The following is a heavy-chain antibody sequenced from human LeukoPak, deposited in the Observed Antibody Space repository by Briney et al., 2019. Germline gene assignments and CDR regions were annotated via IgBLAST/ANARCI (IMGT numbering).Heavy chain of an antibody. J-gene: IGHJ4*02. CDR2: INSDGSST. CDR3: ARGDGYNLVDY. D-gene: IGHD5-24*01. V-gene: IGHV3-74*01. CDR1: GLTFSSYW. Sequence: GGSLRLSCAASGLTFSSYWMHWVRQAPGKGLVWVSRINSDGSSTSYADSVKGRFTISRDNAKNTLYLQMNSLRAEDTAVYYCARGDGYNLVDYWGQGTLVTVSS.